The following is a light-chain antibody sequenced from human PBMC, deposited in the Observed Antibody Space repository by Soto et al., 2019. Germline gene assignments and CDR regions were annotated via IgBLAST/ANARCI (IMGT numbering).Light chain of an antibody. CDR1: TNDVGGYNY. Sequence: QSALTQPASVSASPGQSITISCSGTTNDVGGYNYVSWYQQHPGKAPKLLIYGVTDRPSGVSSRFSGSKSGNAASLTISGLHAEDEGDYYCSSYTSSYTWVFGGGTKLTVL. CDR3: SSYTSSYTWV. J-gene: IGLJ3*02. CDR2: GVT. V-gene: IGLV2-14*03.